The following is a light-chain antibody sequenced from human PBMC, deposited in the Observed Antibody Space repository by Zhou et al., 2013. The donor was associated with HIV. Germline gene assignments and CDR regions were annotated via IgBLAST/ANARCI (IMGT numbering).Light chain of an antibody. CDR1: DDISTN. CDR2: VHR. Sequence: EIVMTQSPATLSVSVGERVTLSCRASDDISTNLAWYQQKPGQLPGSSSPVHRAGPPGIPDRFTGSGSGRDFSLTISSLQPEDSAMYYCHQYGISPWTFGQGTKVEI. V-gene: IGKV3-15*01. CDR3: HQYGISPWT. J-gene: IGKJ1*01.